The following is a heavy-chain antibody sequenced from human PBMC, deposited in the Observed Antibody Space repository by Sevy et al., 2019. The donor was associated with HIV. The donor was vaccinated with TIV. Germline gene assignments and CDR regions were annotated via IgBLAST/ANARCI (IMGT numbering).Heavy chain of an antibody. CDR1: GFTFSSYS. Sequence: GGSLRLSCAASGFTFSSYSMNWVRQAPGKGLEWVSSISSSSSYIYYADSVKGRFTISRDNAKNSLYLQMNSLRAEDTAVYYCARVPRIAAAGTKAEYFQHWGQGTLVTVSS. D-gene: IGHD6-13*01. V-gene: IGHV3-21*01. CDR3: ARVPRIAAAGTKAEYFQH. J-gene: IGHJ1*01. CDR2: ISSSSSYI.